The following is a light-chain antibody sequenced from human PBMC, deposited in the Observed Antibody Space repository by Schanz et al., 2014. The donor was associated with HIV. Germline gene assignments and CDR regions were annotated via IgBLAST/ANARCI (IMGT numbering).Light chain of an antibody. CDR3: QVWDSGIWV. J-gene: IGLJ3*02. V-gene: IGLV3-9*01. Sequence: SYELTQPLSVSVALGQTARITCGRNNIGSKSVHWYQQKPGQAPVLVIYRDNNRPSGIPERFSGSNSGNTATLTISRAQAGDEADYYCQVWDSGIWVFGGGTKVTVL. CDR2: RDN. CDR1: NIGSKS.